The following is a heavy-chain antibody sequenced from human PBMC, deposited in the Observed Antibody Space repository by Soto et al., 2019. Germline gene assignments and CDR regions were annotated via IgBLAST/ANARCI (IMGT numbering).Heavy chain of an antibody. J-gene: IGHJ4*02. D-gene: IGHD2-8*01. CDR2: IYYSGST. CDR1: GGSISSGDYY. CDR3: ARTYCTNGVCYRLPGY. V-gene: IGHV4-30-4*01. Sequence: QVQLQESGPGLVKPSQTLSLTCTVSGGSISSGDYYWSWIRQPPGKGLEWIGYIYYSGSTYYNPSLKSRVTISVDTSKNQFSLKLSSVTAADTAVYYCARTYCTNGVCYRLPGYWGQGTLVTVSS.